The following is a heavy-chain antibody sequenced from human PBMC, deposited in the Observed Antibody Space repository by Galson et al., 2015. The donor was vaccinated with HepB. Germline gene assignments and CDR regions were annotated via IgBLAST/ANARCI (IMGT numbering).Heavy chain of an antibody. CDR2: IIPIFGTA. V-gene: IGHV1-69*06. J-gene: IGHJ6*02. CDR1: GGTFSSYA. D-gene: IGHD3-3*01. CDR3: ARETTRFLEWLANNYYYGMDV. Sequence: SCKASGGTFSSYAISWVRQAPGQGLEWMGGIIPIFGTANYAQKFQGRVTITADKSTSTAYMELSSLRSEDTAVYYCARETTRFLEWLANNYYYGMDVWGQGTTVTVSS.